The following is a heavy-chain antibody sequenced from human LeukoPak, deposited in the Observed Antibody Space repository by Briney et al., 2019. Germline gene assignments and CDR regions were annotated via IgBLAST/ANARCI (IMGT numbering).Heavy chain of an antibody. D-gene: IGHD3-22*01. CDR1: GFTFSSYA. CDR2: ISYDGSNK. CDR3: ARDKGKGVIVVVSPNENYYYGMDV. V-gene: IGHV3-30-3*01. Sequence: GRSLRLSCAASGFTFSSYAMHWVRQAPGKGLEWVAVISYDGSNKYYADSVKGRFIISRDNSKNTLYLQMNSLRAEDTAVYYCARDKGKGVIVVVSPNENYYYGMDVWGQGTTVTVSS. J-gene: IGHJ6*02.